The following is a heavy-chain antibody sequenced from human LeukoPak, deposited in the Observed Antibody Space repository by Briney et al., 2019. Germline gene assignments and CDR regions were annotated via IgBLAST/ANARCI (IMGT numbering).Heavy chain of an antibody. CDR2: ISSSSSTI. J-gene: IGHJ4*02. D-gene: IGHD3-22*01. CDR1: GFTFSSYS. Sequence: GGSLSLSCAASGFTFSSYSMNWVRQAPGKGLEWVSYISSSSSTIYYADSVKGRFTISRDNAKNSLYLQMNSLRAEDTAVYYCARDEGGGYLDYWGQGTLVTVSS. V-gene: IGHV3-48*01. CDR3: ARDEGGGYLDY.